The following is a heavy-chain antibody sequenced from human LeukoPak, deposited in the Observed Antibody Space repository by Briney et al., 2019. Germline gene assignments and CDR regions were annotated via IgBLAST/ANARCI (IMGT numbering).Heavy chain of an antibody. Sequence: SETLSLTCAVSGHSISSGYYWGWIRQPPGKGLEWIGSIYHRGNTYYNPSLKSRVTMSVDTSNNQFSLKLSSVTAADTALYYCARVDTSMIIDYWGQGTLVTVSS. D-gene: IGHD5-18*01. CDR3: ARVDTSMIIDY. V-gene: IGHV4-38-2*01. CDR1: GHSISSGYY. J-gene: IGHJ4*02. CDR2: IYHRGNT.